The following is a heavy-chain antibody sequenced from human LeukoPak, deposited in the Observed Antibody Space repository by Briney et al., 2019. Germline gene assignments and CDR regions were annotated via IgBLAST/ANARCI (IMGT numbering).Heavy chain of an antibody. D-gene: IGHD3-9*01. CDR3: ARSSYDILTGYYYGH. J-gene: IGHJ4*02. V-gene: IGHV4-39*07. Sequence: KPSETLSLTCTVSGGSISSSSYYWGWIRQPPGKGLEWIGEINHSGSTNYNPSLKSRVTISVDTSKNQFSLKLSSVTAADTALYYCARSSYDILTGYYYGHWGQGTLVTVSS. CDR2: INHSGST. CDR1: GGSISSSSYY.